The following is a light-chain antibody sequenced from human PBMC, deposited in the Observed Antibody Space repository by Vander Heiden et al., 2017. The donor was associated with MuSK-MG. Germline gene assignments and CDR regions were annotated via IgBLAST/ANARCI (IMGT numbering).Light chain of an antibody. V-gene: IGLV7-46*01. J-gene: IGLJ2*01. CDR1: TGQVTSGHY. Sequence: QAVVTQEPSLTVSQGGTGPLTWGTSTGQVTSGHYPYWFQQKPGQAPRTLIYDTSNKHSWTPALFSGSLLGGKAALTLSGAQAEDDAEYYCLHSYSDARVFGGGTKLTVL. CDR2: DTS. CDR3: LHSYSDARV.